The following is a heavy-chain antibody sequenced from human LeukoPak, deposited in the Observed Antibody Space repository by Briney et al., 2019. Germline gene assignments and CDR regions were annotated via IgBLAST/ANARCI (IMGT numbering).Heavy chain of an antibody. CDR1: GFTFSIYS. CDR2: ISSSSSYI. D-gene: IGHD1-26*01. V-gene: IGHV3-21*01. J-gene: IGHJ4*02. Sequence: PGGSLRLSCAASGFTFSIYSMNWVRQAPGKGLEWVSSISSSSSYIYYADSVKGRFTIPRDNAKNSLYLQMNSLRAEDTAVYYCARDHDSGSYYGYWGQGTLVTVSS. CDR3: ARDHDSGSYYGY.